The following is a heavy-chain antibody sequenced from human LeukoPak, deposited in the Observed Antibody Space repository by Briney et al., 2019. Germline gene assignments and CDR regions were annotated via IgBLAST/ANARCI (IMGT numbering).Heavy chain of an antibody. CDR2: ISYDGSNK. V-gene: IGHV3-30-3*01. J-gene: IGHJ4*02. D-gene: IGHD1-26*01. CDR1: GFTFSSYA. Sequence: GGSLRLSCAASGFTFSSYAMHWVRQAPGKGLEWVAVISYDGSNKYYADSVKGRFTISRDNSKNTLYLQMNSLRAEDSAVYYCARDRVGATDYFDYWGQGTLVTVSS. CDR3: ARDRVGATDYFDY.